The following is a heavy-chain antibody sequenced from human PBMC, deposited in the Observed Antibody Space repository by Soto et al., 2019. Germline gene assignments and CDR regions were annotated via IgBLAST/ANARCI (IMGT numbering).Heavy chain of an antibody. CDR1: GGSFSGYY. Sequence: QVQLQQWGAGLLKPSETLSLTCAVYGGSFSGYYWSWIRQPPGKGLEWIGEINHSGSTNYNPSLKSRVTKSVDTSKNQFSLKLSSVTAADTAVYYCARGPITIFGVVTADFDYWGQGTLVTVSS. J-gene: IGHJ4*02. V-gene: IGHV4-34*01. CDR3: ARGPITIFGVVTADFDY. D-gene: IGHD3-3*01. CDR2: INHSGST.